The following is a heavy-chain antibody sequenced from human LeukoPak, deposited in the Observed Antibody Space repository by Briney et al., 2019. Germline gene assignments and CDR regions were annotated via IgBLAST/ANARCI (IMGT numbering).Heavy chain of an antibody. CDR3: AKSATTVRGVA. V-gene: IGHV3-23*01. Sequence: GGSLRLSCAASGFTFRTYAMSWVRQAPGKGLEWVSLISVSGGSTYYAGSVKGRFTISRDNSKNTLYLQMNSLRAEDTAVYYCAKSATTVRGVAWGQGTLVTVSS. D-gene: IGHD3-10*01. CDR1: GFTFRTYA. CDR2: ISVSGGST. J-gene: IGHJ4*02.